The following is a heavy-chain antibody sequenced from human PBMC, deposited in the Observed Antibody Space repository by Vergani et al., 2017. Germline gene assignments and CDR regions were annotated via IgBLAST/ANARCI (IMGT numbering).Heavy chain of an antibody. CDR3: AKHFRGWGIDY. J-gene: IGHJ4*02. CDR2: IQLDGSHQ. V-gene: IGHV3-30*02. CDR1: GFTLSNYD. Sequence: QVQLVESGGGVVQRGGSLRLSCGTSGFTLSNYDMQWIRQGPGKGLEFVAFIQLDGSHQYYADSVKGRFTLSRDFSKNTLYLQMNSLRNDYTATYYCAKHFRGWGIDYWGQGTQVIVSS. D-gene: IGHD3-16*01.